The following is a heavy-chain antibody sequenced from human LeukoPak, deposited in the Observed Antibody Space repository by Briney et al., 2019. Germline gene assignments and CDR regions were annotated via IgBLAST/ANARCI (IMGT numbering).Heavy chain of an antibody. Sequence: GASVKVSCKASGYTFTGYYMHWVRQAPGQGLEWMGWINPNSGGTNFAQKFQGRVTMTRDTSISTAYMELSRLRSDDTAVYYCARTLASSGGSCYSCAFDIWGQGTMVTVSP. CDR2: INPNSGGT. J-gene: IGHJ3*02. D-gene: IGHD2-15*01. V-gene: IGHV1-2*02. CDR3: ARTLASSGGSCYSCAFDI. CDR1: GYTFTGYY.